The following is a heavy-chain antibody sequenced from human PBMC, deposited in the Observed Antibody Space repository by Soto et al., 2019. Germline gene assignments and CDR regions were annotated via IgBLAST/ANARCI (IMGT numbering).Heavy chain of an antibody. D-gene: IGHD6-6*01. V-gene: IGHV4-39*01. Sequence: SETLSLTCTVSGGSISSSSYYWGWILQPPGKGLEWIGTIYYTGSTYYNPSLKSRVTISVDTSKSQFSLKLTSVTATDTAVYYCARRPCSSSSCWFDPWGQGTLVTVSS. CDR2: IYYTGST. J-gene: IGHJ5*02. CDR1: GGSISSSSYY. CDR3: ARRPCSSSSCWFDP.